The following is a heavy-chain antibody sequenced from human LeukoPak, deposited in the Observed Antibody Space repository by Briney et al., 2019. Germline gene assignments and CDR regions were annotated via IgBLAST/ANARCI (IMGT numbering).Heavy chain of an antibody. J-gene: IGHJ4*02. V-gene: IGHV3-74*01. D-gene: IGHD5-24*01. CDR3: ARKDLATTLDY. Sequence: PGGALRLSCAASGFTFSNCAMSWVRQAPGKGLAWVSRINSDGSSTTYADSVKGRFTISRDNAKNTLYLQMNSLRVEDTAVYYCARKDLATTLDYWGQGTQVTVSS. CDR1: GFTFSNCA. CDR2: INSDGSST.